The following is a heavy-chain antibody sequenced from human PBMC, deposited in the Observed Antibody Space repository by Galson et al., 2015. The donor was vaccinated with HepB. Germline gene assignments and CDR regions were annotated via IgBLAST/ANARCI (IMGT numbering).Heavy chain of an antibody. V-gene: IGHV3-21*06. Sequence: SLRLSCAASGFTFSSYAMIWVRQAPGKGLEWVSCITSSSSHKYFADSVKDRFTISRDNTENSLYLQMNSLRAEDTAVYYCVREAFGSGWIDHFDHWGQGTLVTVSS. J-gene: IGHJ4*02. CDR3: VREAFGSGWIDHFDH. CDR1: GFTFSSYA. D-gene: IGHD6-19*01. CDR2: ITSSSSHK.